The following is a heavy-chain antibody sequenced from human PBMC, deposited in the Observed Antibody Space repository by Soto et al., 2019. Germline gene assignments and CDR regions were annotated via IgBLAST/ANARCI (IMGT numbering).Heavy chain of an antibody. V-gene: IGHV3-30*18. D-gene: IGHD6-13*01. CDR1: GFTFNSYA. CDR3: AKDPQHYSSTWYGEY. J-gene: IGHJ4*02. CDR2: ISYDGFNT. Sequence: QVQLVESGGGVVQPGRSLRLSCAASGFTFNSYAIHWVRQAPGKGLEWVAVISYDGFNTYYADSVKGRFTISRDNSKNTVYLQMDSLRAEDTAVYYCAKDPQHYSSTWYGEYWGQGTLVTVSS.